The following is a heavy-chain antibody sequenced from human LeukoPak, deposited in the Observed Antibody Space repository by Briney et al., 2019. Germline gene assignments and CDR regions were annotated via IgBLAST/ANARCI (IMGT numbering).Heavy chain of an antibody. CDR3: ATWGPDFDY. CDR1: GFTFSDYW. V-gene: IGHV3-21*01. Sequence: GGSLRLSCAASGFTFSDYWIHWVRQAPGKGLEWVSSISSSSSYIYYADSVKGRFTISRDNAKNSLYLQMNSLRAEDTAVYYCATWGPDFDYWGQGTLVTVSS. J-gene: IGHJ4*02. CDR2: ISSSSSYI. D-gene: IGHD7-27*01.